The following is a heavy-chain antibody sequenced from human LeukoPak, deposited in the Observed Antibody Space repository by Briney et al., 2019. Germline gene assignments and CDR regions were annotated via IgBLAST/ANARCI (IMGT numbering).Heavy chain of an antibody. CDR1: GFTVSRNY. V-gene: IGHV3-66*01. CDR3: AKGVMVMDYFDY. J-gene: IGHJ4*02. Sequence: GGSLRLSCVASGFTVSRNYMSWVRQAPGKGLEWVSVIYSGGSTYYADSVKGRFTISRDNSKNTLFLQMSSLRAEDTAVYYCAKGVMVMDYFDYWGQGTLVTVSS. CDR2: IYSGGST. D-gene: IGHD3-16*01.